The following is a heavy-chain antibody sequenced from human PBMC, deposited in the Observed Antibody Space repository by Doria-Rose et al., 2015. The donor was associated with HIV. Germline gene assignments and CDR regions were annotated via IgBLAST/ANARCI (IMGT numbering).Heavy chain of an antibody. D-gene: IGHD6-13*01. CDR3: ARIKSSRWYHKYYFDF. Sequence: QITLKESGPVLVKPTETLTLTCTVSGVSLSSPGMGVSWIRQPPGKALEWLANIVSDDERSYKASLKSRLTISRCTSKSQVVLIMTDMDPVDTATYYCARIKSSRWYHKYYFDFWGQGTLVIVSA. V-gene: IGHV2-26*01. CDR2: IVSDDER. CDR1: GVSLSSPGMG. J-gene: IGHJ4*02.